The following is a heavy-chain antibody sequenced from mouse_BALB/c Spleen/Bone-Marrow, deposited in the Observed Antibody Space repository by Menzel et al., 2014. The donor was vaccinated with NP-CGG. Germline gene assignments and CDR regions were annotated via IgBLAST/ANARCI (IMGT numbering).Heavy chain of an antibody. V-gene: IGHV1S53*02. CDR2: ISPGDGVI. J-gene: IGHJ3*01. Sequence: VKLVESAAELVKPGASVKISCKASGYTFXDHAIHWVKQKPEQGLEWIGYISPGDGVIKYNEKFEGKAILTADKSSSTAYMQLNSLTSEDSAVYFCKRSLGRFAYWGQGTLVTVSA. CDR3: KRSLGRFAY. D-gene: IGHD4-1*01. CDR1: GYTFXDHA.